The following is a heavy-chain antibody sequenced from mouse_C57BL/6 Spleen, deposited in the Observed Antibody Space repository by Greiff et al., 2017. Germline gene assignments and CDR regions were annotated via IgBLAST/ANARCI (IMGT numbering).Heavy chain of an antibody. Sequence: VKLMESGAELARPGASVKLSCKASGYTFTSYGISWVKQRTGQGLEWIGEIYPRSGNTYYNEKFKGKATLTADKSSSTAYMGLRGVLRHRDSDAIEYWGQETSVTVSS. D-gene: IGHD3-3*01. V-gene: IGHV1-81*01. CDR3: Y. CDR2: IYPRSGNT. CDR1: GYTFTSYG. J-gene: IGHJ4*01.